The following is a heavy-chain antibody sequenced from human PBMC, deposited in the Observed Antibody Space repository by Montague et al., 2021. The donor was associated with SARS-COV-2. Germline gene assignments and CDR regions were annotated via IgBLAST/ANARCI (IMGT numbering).Heavy chain of an antibody. Sequence: SLRLSCAASGFVFSNFGMHWVRQAPGKGLEWVALISYDGSVQFYADSVKGRFTISRDNSQNTLYLQMNSLRLDDTAVYYCVRGAPNSSNAFDAWGQGTMVTVSS. CDR3: VRGAPNSSNAFDA. CDR2: ISYDGSVQ. CDR1: GFVFSNFG. V-gene: IGHV3-30*03. J-gene: IGHJ3*01. D-gene: IGHD6-13*01.